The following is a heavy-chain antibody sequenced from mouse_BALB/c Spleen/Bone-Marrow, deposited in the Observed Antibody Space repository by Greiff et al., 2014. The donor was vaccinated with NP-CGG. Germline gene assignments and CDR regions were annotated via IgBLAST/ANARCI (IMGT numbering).Heavy chain of an antibody. V-gene: IGHV3-2*02. CDR1: GYSITSDYA. J-gene: IGHJ4*01. CDR3: ARWVKWDPLYYAMDY. CDR2: ISYSGST. D-gene: IGHD4-1*02. Sequence: VQLKESGPGLVKPSQSLSLTCTVTGYSITSDYAWNWIRQFPGNKLGWMGYISYSGSTSYNPSLKSRISITRDTSKNQFFLQLNSVTTEDTATYYWARWVKWDPLYYAMDYWGQGTSVTVSS.